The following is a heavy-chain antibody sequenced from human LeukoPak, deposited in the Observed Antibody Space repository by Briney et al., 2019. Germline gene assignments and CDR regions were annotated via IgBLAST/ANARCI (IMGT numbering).Heavy chain of an antibody. Sequence: ASVKVSCKASGYSFTGYFMHWVRQVPGLGLEWMGWINPNSGGTNYAQKFQGRVTMTRDTSISTAYMELSRLRSDDTAVYYCARDGVLWFGELLYYMDVWGKGTTVTISS. V-gene: IGHV1-2*02. J-gene: IGHJ6*03. D-gene: IGHD3-10*01. CDR3: ARDGVLWFGELLYYMDV. CDR1: GYSFTGYF. CDR2: INPNSGGT.